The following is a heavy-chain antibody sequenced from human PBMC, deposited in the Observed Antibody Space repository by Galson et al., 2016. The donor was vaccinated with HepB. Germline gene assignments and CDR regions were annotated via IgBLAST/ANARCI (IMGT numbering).Heavy chain of an antibody. D-gene: IGHD3-10*01. V-gene: IGHV3-21*01. CDR3: AEGGFGYYGMVV. Sequence: SLRLSCAASGFTFSTSSMNWVRQAPGKGLEWVSSISSSSYIVYADSVKGRFTISRDNAKNSLFLQMNNLRADDTAVYYRAEGGFGYYGMVVWGQGTTVTVSS. J-gene: IGHJ6*02. CDR1: GFTFSTSS. CDR2: ISSSSYI.